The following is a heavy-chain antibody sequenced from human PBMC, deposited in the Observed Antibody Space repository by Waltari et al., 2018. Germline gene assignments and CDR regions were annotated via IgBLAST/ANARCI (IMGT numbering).Heavy chain of an antibody. CDR2: IDHSGST. Sequence: QVQLQQWGAGLLKPSEHLSLTCAVYGGSFRGYYWSWIRQSPGKGLEWIGEIDHSGSTNYNPSLKSRVTISPDTSKNQLSLKLRFVTAADTAVYYCARGRRLTGAFDYWGQGTLVTVSS. CDR3: ARGRRLTGAFDY. CDR1: GGSFRGYY. V-gene: IGHV4-34*01. J-gene: IGHJ4*02. D-gene: IGHD3-10*01.